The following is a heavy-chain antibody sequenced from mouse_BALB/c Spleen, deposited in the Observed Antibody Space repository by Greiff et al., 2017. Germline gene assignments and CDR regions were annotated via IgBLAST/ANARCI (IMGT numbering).Heavy chain of an antibody. CDR2: IDPANGNT. V-gene: IGHV14-3*02. CDR1: GFNIKDTY. CDR3: ARSDYYGSYFDV. D-gene: IGHD1-1*01. J-gene: IGHJ1*01. Sequence: VQLQQSGAELVKPGASVKLSCTASGFNIKDTYMHWVKQRPEQGLEWIGRIDPANGNTKYDPKFQGKATITADTSSNTAYLQLSSLTSEDTAVDYCARSDYYGSYFDVWGAGTTVTVSS.